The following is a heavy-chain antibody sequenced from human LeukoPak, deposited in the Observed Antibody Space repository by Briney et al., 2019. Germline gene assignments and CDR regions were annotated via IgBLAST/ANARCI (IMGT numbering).Heavy chain of an antibody. Sequence: ASVKVSCKASGYTFTGYYMHWVRQAPGQGLEWMGWINPNSGGTNYAQKFQGRVTMTRDTSISTAYMELSRLRSDDTAVYYCARDPLRGSGSYSFDIWGQGTMVTVSS. CDR3: ARDPLRGSGSYSFDI. D-gene: IGHD3-10*01. J-gene: IGHJ3*02. CDR2: INPNSGGT. CDR1: GYTFTGYY. V-gene: IGHV1-2*02.